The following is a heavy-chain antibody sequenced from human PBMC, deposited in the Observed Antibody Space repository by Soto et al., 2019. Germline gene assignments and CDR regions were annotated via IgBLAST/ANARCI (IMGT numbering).Heavy chain of an antibody. CDR2: TYYRSKWYN. D-gene: IGHD1-26*01. Sequence: PSQTLSLTCVISGDSVSSNSAAWNWIRQSPSRGLEWLGRTYYRSKWYNDYAVSVKSRITINPDTSKNQFSLQLNSVTPEDTAVYYCARDPGSSIYYYYYGMDVWGQGTTVTVSS. J-gene: IGHJ6*02. CDR1: GDSVSSNSAA. V-gene: IGHV6-1*01. CDR3: ARDPGSSIYYYYYGMDV.